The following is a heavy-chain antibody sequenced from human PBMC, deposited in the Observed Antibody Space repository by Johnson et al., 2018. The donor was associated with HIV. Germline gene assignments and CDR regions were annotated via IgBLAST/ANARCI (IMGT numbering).Heavy chain of an antibody. CDR3: VREQWLVHAFDI. D-gene: IGHD6-19*01. Sequence: VQLVESGGGLVKPGGSLRLSCAASGFTFSDYYMSWIRQAPGKGLEWVAVISDDGSNKYYADSVKGRFTISRDNSRNTLYLQMNSLRAEDTAVYFCVREQWLVHAFDIWGHGTLVTVSS. V-gene: IGHV3-30-3*01. CDR2: ISDDGSNK. J-gene: IGHJ3*02. CDR1: GFTFSDYY.